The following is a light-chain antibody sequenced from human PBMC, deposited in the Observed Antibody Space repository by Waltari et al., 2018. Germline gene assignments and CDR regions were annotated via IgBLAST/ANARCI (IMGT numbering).Light chain of an antibody. CDR2: RNS. CDR3: AAWDDRLRGLE. J-gene: IGLJ2*01. V-gene: IGLV1-47*01. Sequence: QSVLTQPPSASGAPGQRVTIPCSRSSSNIGTNYVFWYQHLPGPAPKLLIYRNSERPSGVPDRFSGSKSGTSASLAVSGLRSEDEADYYCAAWDDRLRGLEFGGGTKLTVL. CDR1: SSNIGTNY.